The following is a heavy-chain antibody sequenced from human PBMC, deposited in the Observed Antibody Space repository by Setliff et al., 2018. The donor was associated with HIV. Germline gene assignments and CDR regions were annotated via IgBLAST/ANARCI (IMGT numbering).Heavy chain of an antibody. CDR1: GYTLTELS. J-gene: IGHJ4*02. D-gene: IGHD3-9*01. CDR2: FDPEDGET. Sequence: ASVKVSCKISGYTLTELSIHWVRQAPGKGLEWMANFDPEDGETFYAQRFQGRVTITIDTSASTAYMELSSLRSEDTAVYYCAREHDSLTGYSFDFWGQGTLVTVSS. CDR3: AREHDSLTGYSFDF. V-gene: IGHV1-24*01.